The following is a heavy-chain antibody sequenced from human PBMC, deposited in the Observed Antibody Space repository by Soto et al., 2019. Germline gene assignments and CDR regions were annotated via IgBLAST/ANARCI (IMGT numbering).Heavy chain of an antibody. CDR3: ASLPRGGGYHYYQSYGVDV. V-gene: IGHV4-39*01. CDR1: SGSISSGAYY. CDR2: IYYSGST. J-gene: IGHJ6*02. Sequence: LDLEQSGPGLLKPSETLSLICTVSSGSISSGAYYWGWIRQPPGKGLEWIGSIYYSGSTNYSPSLKSRVTISLDTSKNQFSLQVSSVTAADTALYYCASLPRGGGYHYYQSYGVDVWGPGTTVTVSS. D-gene: IGHD2-15*01.